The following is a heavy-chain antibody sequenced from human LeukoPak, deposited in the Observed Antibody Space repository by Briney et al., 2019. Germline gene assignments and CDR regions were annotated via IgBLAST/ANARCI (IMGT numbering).Heavy chain of an antibody. CDR2: INPSGGST. Sequence: ASVKVSCKVSGYTLTELSMHWVRQAPGQGLEWMGIINPSGGSTNYAEKFQGRVTMTRDASTSTVYMELSSLRSEDTAVYYCARGENSYDHWGQGTLVTVSS. D-gene: IGHD5-18*01. CDR3: ARGENSYDH. J-gene: IGHJ4*02. V-gene: IGHV1-46*01. CDR1: GYTLTELS.